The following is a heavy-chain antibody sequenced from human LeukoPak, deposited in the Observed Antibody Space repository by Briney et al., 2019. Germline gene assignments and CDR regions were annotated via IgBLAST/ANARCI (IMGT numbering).Heavy chain of an antibody. J-gene: IGHJ4*02. CDR2: ISAYNGNT. Sequence: ASVKVSCKASGYTFTGYYMHWVRQAPGQGLEWMGWISAYNGNTNYAQKLQGRVTMTTDTSTSTAYMELRSLRSDDTAVYYCARGRSTVTYARYWGQGTLVTVSS. CDR3: ARGRSTVTYARY. V-gene: IGHV1-18*04. CDR1: GYTFTGYY. D-gene: IGHD4-17*01.